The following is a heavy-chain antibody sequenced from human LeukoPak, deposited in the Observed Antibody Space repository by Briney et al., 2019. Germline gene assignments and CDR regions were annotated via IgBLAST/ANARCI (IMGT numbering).Heavy chain of an antibody. V-gene: IGHV4-39*01. CDR1: GGSXXXXSYX. Sequence: SLTXXXXGGSXXXXSYXXXXXXXXXXXXXXXXWSIYYSGSTYYNPSLKSRVTISVDTSKNQFSLKLSSVTAADTAVYYCARGATGWGSPPFDYWGQGTLVTVSS. D-gene: IGHD1-26*01. CDR3: ARGATGWGSPPFDY. CDR2: IYYSGST. J-gene: IGHJ4*02.